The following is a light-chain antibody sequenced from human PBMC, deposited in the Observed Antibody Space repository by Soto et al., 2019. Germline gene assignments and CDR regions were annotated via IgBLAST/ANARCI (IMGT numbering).Light chain of an antibody. CDR1: QSISSW. CDR2: KAS. Sequence: DIQMTQSPSTLSASVGDRVTITCRASQSISSWLAWYQQKPGKAPKVLIYKASNSQSGVPARFSGSGSVTDFTLTISRLQPDDFATYYCQQCNSYPPTFGQGTTVDIK. V-gene: IGKV1-5*03. CDR3: QQCNSYPPT. J-gene: IGKJ1*01.